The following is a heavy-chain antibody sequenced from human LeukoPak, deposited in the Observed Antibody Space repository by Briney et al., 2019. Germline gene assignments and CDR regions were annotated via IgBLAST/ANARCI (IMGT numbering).Heavy chain of an antibody. CDR3: ARRSGSYWGPDAFDI. CDR1: GLTFSSYA. V-gene: IGHV3-64D*06. D-gene: IGHD1-26*01. Sequence: PGGSLRLSCSASGLTFSSYAMHWVRQAPGKGLEYVSAISSNGGSTYYADSVKGRFTISRDNSKNTLYLQMSSLRAEDTAVYYCARRSGSYWGPDAFDIRGQGTMVTVSS. J-gene: IGHJ3*02. CDR2: ISSNGGST.